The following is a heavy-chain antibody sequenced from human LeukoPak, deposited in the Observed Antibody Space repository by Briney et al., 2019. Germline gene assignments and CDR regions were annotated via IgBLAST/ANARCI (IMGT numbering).Heavy chain of an antibody. Sequence: PSETLSLTCTVSGYSISSGYYWGWIRQPPGKGLEWIGSIYHSGSTYHNPSLKSRVTISVDTSKNQFSLKLSSVTAADTAVYYCARAGDYGDYLRYYFDYWGQGTLVTVSS. CDR2: IYHSGST. V-gene: IGHV4-38-2*02. CDR3: ARAGDYGDYLRYYFDY. J-gene: IGHJ4*02. CDR1: GYSISSGYY. D-gene: IGHD4-17*01.